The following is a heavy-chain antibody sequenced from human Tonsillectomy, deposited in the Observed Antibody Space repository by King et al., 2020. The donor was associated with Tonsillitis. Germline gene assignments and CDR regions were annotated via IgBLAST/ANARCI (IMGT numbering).Heavy chain of an antibody. J-gene: IGHJ5*02. CDR1: GYSFSSYG. CDR2: ISAYNGNT. V-gene: IGHV1-18*01. Sequence: HVQLVQSGAEMKKPGASVKVSCKASGYSFSSYGISWVRQAPGQGLEWMGWISAYNGNTNYAQKLQGRITLTTDTSTSTAYIGLRSLKSDDTAVYYCATSPFNYGSGTDRPSPDHLNWFDPWGQGTLVTVSS. CDR3: ATSPFNYGSGTDRPSPDHLNWFDP. D-gene: IGHD3-10*01.